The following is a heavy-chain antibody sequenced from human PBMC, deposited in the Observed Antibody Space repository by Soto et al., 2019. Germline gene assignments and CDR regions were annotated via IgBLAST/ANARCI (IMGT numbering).Heavy chain of an antibody. Sequence: SETLSRTCTVSGGSISSYYWSWSRQPAGKGLECIGRIHTSGSTNYNPSLKSRVTMSVDTSKNQFSLKLSSVTAADTAVYYCARDANWLSPTMNYYYYYHGMDVWGQGPTVTVSS. J-gene: IGHJ6*02. CDR1: GGSISSYY. CDR2: IHTSGST. D-gene: IGHD5-12*01. CDR3: ARDANWLSPTMNYYYYYHGMDV. V-gene: IGHV4-4*07.